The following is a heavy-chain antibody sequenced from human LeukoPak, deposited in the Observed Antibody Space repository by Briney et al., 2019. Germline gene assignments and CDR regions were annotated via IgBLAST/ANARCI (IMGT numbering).Heavy chain of an antibody. J-gene: IGHJ6*02. D-gene: IGHD2-15*01. CDR1: GATFTSYA. Sequence: SVKLSCKASGATFTSYAISWVRQAPGQGLEWMGRIIPILGIANYAQKFQGRVTITADKSTSTAYMELSSLRSEDTAVYYCARIPTLSYYYYGMDVWGQGTTVTVSS. CDR2: IIPILGIA. V-gene: IGHV1-69*04. CDR3: ARIPTLSYYYYGMDV.